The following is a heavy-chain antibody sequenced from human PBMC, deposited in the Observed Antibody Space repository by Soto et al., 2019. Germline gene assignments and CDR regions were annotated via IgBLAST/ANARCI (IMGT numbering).Heavy chain of an antibody. Sequence: QVELQQWGAGLLKPSETLSLTCAVYGGSFSGYHWSWIRQPPGKGLEWIGEINHSGSTNYNPSLKSRVTISVDTSKNQFSLKLSSVTAADTAVYYCARHYYDSSVLYYYGMDVWAQGTTVTVSS. V-gene: IGHV4-34*01. J-gene: IGHJ6*02. CDR2: INHSGST. CDR3: ARHYYDSSVLYYYGMDV. CDR1: GGSFSGYH. D-gene: IGHD3-22*01.